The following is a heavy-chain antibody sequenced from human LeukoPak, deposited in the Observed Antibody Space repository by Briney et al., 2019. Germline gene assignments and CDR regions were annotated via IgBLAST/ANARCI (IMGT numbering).Heavy chain of an antibody. CDR1: GGSISSGGYY. CDR3: RSGYDSSGYYFEY. J-gene: IGHJ4*02. CDR2: IYYSGST. Sequence: PSQTLSLTCTVSGGSISSGGYYWSWIRQHPGKGLEWIGYIYYSGSTYYNPSLKSRVTISVDTSKNQFSLKLSSVTAADTAVYYCRSGYDSSGYYFEYWGQGTLVTVSS. V-gene: IGHV4-31*03. D-gene: IGHD3-22*01.